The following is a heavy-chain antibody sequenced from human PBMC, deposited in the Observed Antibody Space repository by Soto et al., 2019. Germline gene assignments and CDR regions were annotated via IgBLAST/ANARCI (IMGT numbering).Heavy chain of an antibody. Sequence: SETLSLTCAVSGYSISSGYYWGWIRQPPGKGLEWIGSIYHSGIPYYNPSLKSRVTISVDTSKNQFSLKLSSVTAADTAVYYCARDSEYYDSSGYYSDWGQGTLVTVSS. D-gene: IGHD3-22*01. CDR3: ARDSEYYDSSGYYSD. CDR2: IYHSGIP. CDR1: GYSISSGYY. V-gene: IGHV4-38-2*02. J-gene: IGHJ4*02.